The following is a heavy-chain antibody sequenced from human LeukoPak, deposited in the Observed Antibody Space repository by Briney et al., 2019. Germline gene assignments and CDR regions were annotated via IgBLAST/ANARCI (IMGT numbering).Heavy chain of an antibody. Sequence: PGGSLRLSCAASGFTFSSYAMHWVRQAPGKGLEWVAVISYDGSNKYYADSVKGRFTISRDNSKNTLYLQMNSLRAEDTAVYYCARDVAAAAGGFDYYYYYMDVWGKGTTVTVSS. V-gene: IGHV3-30-3*01. CDR2: ISYDGSNK. CDR3: ARDVAAAAGGFDYYYYYMDV. CDR1: GFTFSSYA. J-gene: IGHJ6*03. D-gene: IGHD6-13*01.